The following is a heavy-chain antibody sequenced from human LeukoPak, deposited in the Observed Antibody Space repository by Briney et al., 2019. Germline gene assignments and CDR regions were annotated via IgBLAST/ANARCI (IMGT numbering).Heavy chain of an antibody. Sequence: GGSLRLSCAASGFTFSSYAMSWVRQAPGKGLEWVSAISGSGGSTHYADSVKGRFTISRDNSKDTLYLQMNSLRAEDTAVYYCAKAPTTVVTRAYYFGNWGQGTLVTVSS. CDR3: AKAPTTVVTRAYYFGN. D-gene: IGHD4-23*01. J-gene: IGHJ4*02. CDR2: ISGSGGST. V-gene: IGHV3-23*01. CDR1: GFTFSSYA.